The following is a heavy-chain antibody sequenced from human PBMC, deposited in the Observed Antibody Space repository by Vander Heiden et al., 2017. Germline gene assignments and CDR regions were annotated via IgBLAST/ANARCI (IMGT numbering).Heavy chain of an antibody. J-gene: IGHJ4*02. CDR3: AREFNYFDY. CDR1: GGSISSYC. Sequence: QVQLQESGPGLVKPSETLSLTCAFSGGSISSYCWSWIRRPPGKGLEWIGYIYYSGGTNYNPSLKSRVTISVDTSKNQFSLKLSAVTAADTAVYYCAREFNYFDYWGQGTLVTVSS. CDR2: IYYSGGT. V-gene: IGHV4-59*01.